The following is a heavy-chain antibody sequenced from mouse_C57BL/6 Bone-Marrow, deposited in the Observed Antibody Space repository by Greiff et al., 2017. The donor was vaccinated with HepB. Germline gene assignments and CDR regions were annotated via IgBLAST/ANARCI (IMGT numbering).Heavy chain of an antibody. D-gene: IGHD4-1*01. CDR3: ARENWDCFDY. V-gene: IGHV1-61*01. Sequence: QVQLKQPGAELVRPGSSVKLSCKASGYTFTSYWIDWVKQRPGQGLEWIGNIYPSDSETHYNQKFKDKATLTVDKSSSTAYMQLSSLTSEDSAVYYCARENWDCFDYWGQGTTLTVSS. J-gene: IGHJ2*01. CDR1: GYTFTSYW. CDR2: IYPSDSET.